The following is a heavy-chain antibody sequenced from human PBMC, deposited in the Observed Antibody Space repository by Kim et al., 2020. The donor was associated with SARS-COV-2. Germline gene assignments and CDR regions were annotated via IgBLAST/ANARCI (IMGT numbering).Heavy chain of an antibody. CDR2: IYGGDDT. V-gene: IGHV3-66*01. Sequence: GGSLRLSCAASGFIVSSNYMNWVRQAPGKGLEWVSVIYGGDDTQYADSVKGRFTVSRDNSKNTVYLQMISLRVEDTAVYYCASGRYYGALIDYWGQGTLVTVSS. D-gene: IGHD1-26*01. J-gene: IGHJ4*02. CDR3: ASGRYYGALIDY. CDR1: GFIVSSNY.